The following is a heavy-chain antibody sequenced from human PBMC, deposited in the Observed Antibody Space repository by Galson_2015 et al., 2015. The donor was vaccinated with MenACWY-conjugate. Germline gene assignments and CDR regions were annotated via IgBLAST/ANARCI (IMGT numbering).Heavy chain of an antibody. Sequence: SVKVSCKASGYTLTSYGISWVRQAPGQGLEWMGWISAYNGNTNYAQKLQGRVTMTTDTSTSTAYMELRSLRSDDTAVYYCARDGGDYVPYYYGMDVWGQGTTVTVSS. J-gene: IGHJ6*02. CDR1: GYTLTSYG. CDR3: ARDGGDYVPYYYGMDV. V-gene: IGHV1-18*01. D-gene: IGHD4-17*01. CDR2: ISAYNGNT.